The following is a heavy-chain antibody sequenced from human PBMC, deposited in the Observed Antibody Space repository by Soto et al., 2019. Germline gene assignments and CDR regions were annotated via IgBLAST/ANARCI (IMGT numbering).Heavy chain of an antibody. J-gene: IGHJ6*02. CDR2: TYHDGST. CDR3: ARDPYYGSGTGWDRSYGMDV. D-gene: IGHD3-10*01. V-gene: IGHV4-4*02. CDR1: GGSISSSNW. Sequence: ASETLSLTCAVSGGSISSSNWWNWVRQPPGKELEWIGETYHDGSTNYNPSFKSRVTISLDKSNDQFSLRLSSVTAADTAVYYCARDPYYGSGTGWDRSYGMDVWGQGTTVTVSS.